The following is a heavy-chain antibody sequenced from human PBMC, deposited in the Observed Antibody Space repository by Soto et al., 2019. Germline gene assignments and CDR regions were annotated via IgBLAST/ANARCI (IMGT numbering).Heavy chain of an antibody. Sequence: QVRLVQSGAEVKKPGSSVKVSCKASGGTFSNYAISWVRQAPGQGLEWMGGIILPFGKANYAQKFQGRVTITTDASITTAYIDLSGLRSQDTAVYYCARGPDYGAYFDYWGQGTLVTVSS. V-gene: IGHV1-69*05. CDR2: IILPFGKA. CDR1: GGTFSNYA. D-gene: IGHD4-17*01. J-gene: IGHJ4*02. CDR3: ARGPDYGAYFDY.